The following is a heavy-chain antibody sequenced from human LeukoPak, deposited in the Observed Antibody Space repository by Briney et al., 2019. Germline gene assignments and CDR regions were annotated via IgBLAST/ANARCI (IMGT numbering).Heavy chain of an antibody. D-gene: IGHD3-3*01. CDR2: INPNSGGT. CDR3: ARGARAILRFLEWLLF. CDR1: GYTFTVYY. V-gene: IGHV1-2*02. Sequence: ASVKVSCKASGYTFTVYYMYWVRQAPGQGLEWMGWINPNSGGTNYAQKFQGRVTMTRDTSISTAYMELSRLRSDDTGVYYCARGARAILRFLEWLLFWGQGTLVTVSS. J-gene: IGHJ4*02.